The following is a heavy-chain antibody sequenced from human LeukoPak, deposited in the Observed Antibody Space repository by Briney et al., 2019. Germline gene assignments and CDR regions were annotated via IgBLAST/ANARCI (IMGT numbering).Heavy chain of an antibody. CDR1: GFTFSSYW. CDR2: IYSGGST. Sequence: GGSLRLSCAASGFTFSSYWMHWVRQAPGKGLEWVSVIYSGGSTYYADSVKGRFTISRDNSKNTLYLQMNSLRAEDTAVYYCARAYDSSGYYYRYYFDYWGQGTLVTVSS. J-gene: IGHJ4*02. V-gene: IGHV3-66*01. CDR3: ARAYDSSGYYYRYYFDY. D-gene: IGHD3-22*01.